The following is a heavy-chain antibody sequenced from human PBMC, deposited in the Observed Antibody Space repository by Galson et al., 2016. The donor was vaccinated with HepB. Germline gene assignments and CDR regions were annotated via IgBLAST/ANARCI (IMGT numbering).Heavy chain of an antibody. D-gene: IGHD3-10*01. J-gene: IGHJ3*01. CDR1: GFSVSDYY. Sequence: SLRLSCAASGFSVSDYYLNWVRQAPGKGLEWVSLIYSGGSTFYRDSVKGRFTISRDNSYNMVFLEMNSLRPEDTALYYCARMRGAFDVWGQGTMVTVSS. CDR3: ARMRGAFDV. V-gene: IGHV3-53*01. CDR2: IYSGGST.